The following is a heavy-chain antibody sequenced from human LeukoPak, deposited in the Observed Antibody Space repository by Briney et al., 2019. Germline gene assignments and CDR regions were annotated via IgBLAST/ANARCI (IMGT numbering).Heavy chain of an antibody. CDR2: INHRGDT. Sequence: SETLSLTCAVYGCSFSRYYWRWVRQSPGKGLEWIAGINHRGDTNYNPSVKSRVTISVDTSKNQFSLKVTSRTAADTAVYFCASRRTISETDYFDYWGQGTLVTVSS. CDR1: GCSFSRYY. V-gene: IGHV4-34*01. CDR3: ASRRTISETDYFDY. J-gene: IGHJ4*02. D-gene: IGHD5-24*01.